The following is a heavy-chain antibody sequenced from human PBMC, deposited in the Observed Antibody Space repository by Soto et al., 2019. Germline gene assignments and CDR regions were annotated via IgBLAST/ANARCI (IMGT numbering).Heavy chain of an antibody. D-gene: IGHD2-15*01. V-gene: IGHV3-23*01. Sequence: GGSLRLSCAASGFTFSSYAMSWVRQAPGKGLEWVSAISGSGGSTYYADSVKGRFTISRDNSKNTLYLQMNSLRAEDTAVYYCAKRPLGYCSGGSCYFGYWGQGTLVTVSS. CDR2: ISGSGGST. CDR3: AKRPLGYCSGGSCYFGY. CDR1: GFTFSSYA. J-gene: IGHJ4*02.